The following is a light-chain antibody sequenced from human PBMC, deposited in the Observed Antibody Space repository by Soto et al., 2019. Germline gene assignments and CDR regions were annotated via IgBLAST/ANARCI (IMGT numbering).Light chain of an antibody. CDR1: SSNIGTNT. J-gene: IGLJ2*01. V-gene: IGLV1-44*01. CDR3: EAWDGSLNAVL. Sequence: QSVLTQPPSASGTPGQRVTISCSGSSSNIGTNTVNWYQHLPGSAPKFLIYSNNQRPSGVPDRFSGSKSGTSASLAISGLQPDDDADYYCEAWDGSLNAVLFGGGTKLTVL. CDR2: SNN.